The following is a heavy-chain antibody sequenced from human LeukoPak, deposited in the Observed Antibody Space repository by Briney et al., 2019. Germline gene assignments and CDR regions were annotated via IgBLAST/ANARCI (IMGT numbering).Heavy chain of an antibody. CDR1: GYTFTGHY. CDR2: INPNNGGT. D-gene: IGHD1-26*01. CDR3: ARGYALYSGRYTDFDY. V-gene: IGHV1-2*02. J-gene: IGHJ4*02. Sequence: ASVKVPCKASGYTFTGHYMHWVRQAPGQGLEWMGWINPNNGGTNYAQKFQGRVTMTRDTSISTAYMELSRLRSDDTAVYYCARGYALYSGRYTDFDYWGQGTLVTVSS.